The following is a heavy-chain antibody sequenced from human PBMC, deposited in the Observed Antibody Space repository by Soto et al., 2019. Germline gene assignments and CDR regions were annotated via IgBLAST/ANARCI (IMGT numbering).Heavy chain of an antibody. CDR2: INTSGGST. V-gene: IGHV1-46*01. D-gene: IGHD6-19*01. CDR1: GYTFTSYY. Sequence: AAVKVSCKASGYTFTSYYMHWVRQAPGQGLEWIGIINTSGGSTSSAQKFQGRVTMTRDTYTSTVDMELSSLRSEDSALYYCETGSVAGHERSFDIWGQGSMVTV. CDR3: ETGSVAGHERSFDI. J-gene: IGHJ3*02.